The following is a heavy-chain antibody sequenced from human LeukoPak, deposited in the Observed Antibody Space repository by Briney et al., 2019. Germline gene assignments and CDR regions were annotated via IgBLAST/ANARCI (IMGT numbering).Heavy chain of an antibody. CDR2: ISYDGSNK. Sequence: HPGGSLRLSCAASGFTFSSYAMHWVRQAPGKGLEWVAVISYDGSNKYYADSVKGRFTISRDNAKNTLYLQMNSLRAEDTAVYYCARGSSSGWPDYLDYWGQGTLVTVSS. V-gene: IGHV3-30*04. CDR3: ARGSSSGWPDYLDY. D-gene: IGHD6-19*01. J-gene: IGHJ4*02. CDR1: GFTFSSYA.